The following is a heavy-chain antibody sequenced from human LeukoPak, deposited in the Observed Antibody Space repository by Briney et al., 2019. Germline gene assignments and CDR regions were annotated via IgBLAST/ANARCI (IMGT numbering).Heavy chain of an antibody. D-gene: IGHD4-17*01. CDR3: ARGTYGYYMDD. Sequence: SETLTLTRSGSNYSISNSLYWGWLRQPPGKGLEWIGSIYRSGSTFYNPSLKSRVTISLDTSKNQFSLKLSSVTAADTAVYFCARGTYGYYMDDWGKGTMVTVSS. CDR1: NYSISNSLY. V-gene: IGHV4-38-2*02. CDR2: IYRSGST. J-gene: IGHJ6*03.